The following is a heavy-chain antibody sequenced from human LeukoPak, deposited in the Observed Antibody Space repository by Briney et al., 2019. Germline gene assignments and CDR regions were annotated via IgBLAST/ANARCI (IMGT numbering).Heavy chain of an antibody. CDR1: GFTFNNAW. Sequence: GGSLRLSCAASGFTFNNAWMSWVRQAPRKGLEWVGRIKSKTDAGTTDYAAPVKGRFIISRDDSKNTLYLQMNSLRAEDTAVYYCARRSGPSHFDYWGQGTLVTVSS. D-gene: IGHD3-10*01. CDR2: IKSKTDAGTT. J-gene: IGHJ4*02. V-gene: IGHV3-15*05. CDR3: ARRSGPSHFDY.